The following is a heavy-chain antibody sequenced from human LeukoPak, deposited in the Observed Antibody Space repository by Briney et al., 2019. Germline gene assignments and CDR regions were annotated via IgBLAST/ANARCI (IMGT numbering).Heavy chain of an antibody. CDR2: ISSSSSYI. Sequence: GGSLRLSCAASGLTVSSNYMSWVRQAPGKGLEWVSSISSSSSYIYYADSVKGRFTISRDNAKNSLYLQMNSLRAEDTAVYYCAKDQDYGDYHIDYWGQGTLVTVSS. CDR3: AKDQDYGDYHIDY. CDR1: GLTVSSNY. D-gene: IGHD4-17*01. J-gene: IGHJ4*02. V-gene: IGHV3-21*01.